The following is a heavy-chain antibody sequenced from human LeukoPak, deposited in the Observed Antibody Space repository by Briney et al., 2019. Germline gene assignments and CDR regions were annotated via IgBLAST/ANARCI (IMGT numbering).Heavy chain of an antibody. Sequence: SETLSLTCAVYGGGLSGYYWSWIRQPPGKGLEWIGEINHSGSTNYNPSLKSRVTISVDTSKNQFSLKLSSATAADTAVYYCARLGFRGYSYAPLLTYYMDVWGKGTTVTVSS. D-gene: IGHD5-18*01. CDR1: GGGLSGYY. CDR2: INHSGST. V-gene: IGHV4-34*01. J-gene: IGHJ6*03. CDR3: ARLGFRGYSYAPLLTYYMDV.